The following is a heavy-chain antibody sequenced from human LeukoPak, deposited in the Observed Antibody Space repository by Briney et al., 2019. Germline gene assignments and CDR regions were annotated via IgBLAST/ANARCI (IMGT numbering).Heavy chain of an antibody. CDR1: GGTFSSYA. Sequence: SVKVSCKASGGTFSSYAISWVRQAPGQGLEWMGGIIPIFGTANYAQKLQGRVTMTTDTSTSTAYMELRSLRSDDTAVYYCARVGGGWFVGYWGQGTLVTVSS. D-gene: IGHD6-19*01. J-gene: IGHJ4*02. CDR2: IIPIFGTA. CDR3: ARVGGGWFVGY. V-gene: IGHV1-69*05.